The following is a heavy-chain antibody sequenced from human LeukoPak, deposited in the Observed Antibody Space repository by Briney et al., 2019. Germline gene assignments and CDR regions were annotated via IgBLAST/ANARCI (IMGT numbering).Heavy chain of an antibody. Sequence: GGSLRLSCAASGFTFSDYYMSWIRQAPGKGLEWVSYISSSGSTIYYADSVKGRFTIPRDNAKNSLYLQMNSLRAEDTAVYYCARDSGARGGGYCSSTSCSDYYYGMDVWGQGTTVTVSS. D-gene: IGHD2-2*01. V-gene: IGHV3-11*01. CDR2: ISSSGSTI. CDR3: ARDSGARGGGYCSSTSCSDYYYGMDV. CDR1: GFTFSDYY. J-gene: IGHJ6*02.